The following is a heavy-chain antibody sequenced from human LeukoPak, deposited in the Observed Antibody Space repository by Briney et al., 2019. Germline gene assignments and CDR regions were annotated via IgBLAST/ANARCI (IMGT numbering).Heavy chain of an antibody. CDR1: GGSISSGDYY. Sequence: PSQTLSLTCTVSGGSISSGDYYWSWIRQPPGKGLEWIGYIDLSGGNYYNPSLKSRVTISVDTSKTQFSLKLSSVTAADTAVYYCARAPVLLWFGEFVYYFDYWGQGTLVTVSS. J-gene: IGHJ4*02. D-gene: IGHD3-10*01. CDR3: ARAPVLLWFGEFVYYFDY. CDR2: IDLSGGN. V-gene: IGHV4-30-4*01.